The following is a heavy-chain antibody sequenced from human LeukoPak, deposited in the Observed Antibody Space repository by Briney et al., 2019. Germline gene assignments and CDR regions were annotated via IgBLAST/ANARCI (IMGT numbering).Heavy chain of an antibody. Sequence: SETLSLTCAVSGGSIDSNNWWSWVRQPPGKGLEWIGEIYRSGSTNYNPSLKSRVTISVDKSKNQFSLRLKSVTVADTAVYYCARVFGYSSDWQRKPYYYGMDVWGQGTTVTISS. J-gene: IGHJ6*02. CDR3: ARVFGYSSDWQRKPYYYGMDV. D-gene: IGHD6-19*01. CDR1: GGSIDSNNW. V-gene: IGHV4-4*02. CDR2: IYRSGST.